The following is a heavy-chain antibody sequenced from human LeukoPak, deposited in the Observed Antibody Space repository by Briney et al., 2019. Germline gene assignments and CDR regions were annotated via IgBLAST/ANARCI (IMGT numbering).Heavy chain of an antibody. J-gene: IGHJ4*02. CDR3: AKDITLFGVATFDY. CDR2: ISGGGAST. D-gene: IGHD3-3*01. Sequence: PGGSLRLSCVASGFTFSSYAMSWVRQAPGRGLEWVSAISGGGASTYYSDSVKGRFTISRDNFKNTLYLQMNSLRAEDTAVYYCAKDITLFGVATFDYWGQGTLVTVSS. CDR1: GFTFSSYA. V-gene: IGHV3-23*01.